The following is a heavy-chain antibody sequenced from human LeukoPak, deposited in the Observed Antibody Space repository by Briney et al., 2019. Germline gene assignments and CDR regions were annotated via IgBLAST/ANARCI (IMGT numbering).Heavy chain of an antibody. V-gene: IGHV3-74*01. Sequence: GGSLRLSCAASGFTFSSYWMHWVRQAPGKGLVWVSRINSDGSSTRYADSVKGRFTISRDNAKNTLYLQMNSLRAEDTAVYYCARDRNSGSYYSDYWGQGTLVTVSS. J-gene: IGHJ4*02. D-gene: IGHD1-26*01. CDR1: GFTFSSYW. CDR3: ARDRNSGSYYSDY. CDR2: INSDGSST.